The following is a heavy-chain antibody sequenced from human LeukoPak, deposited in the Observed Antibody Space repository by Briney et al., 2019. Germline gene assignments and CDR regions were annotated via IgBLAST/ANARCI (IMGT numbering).Heavy chain of an antibody. CDR3: VRGSPLGATTNWLDP. CDR2: IWYDGSNK. D-gene: IGHD1-26*01. V-gene: IGHV3-33*01. J-gene: IGHJ5*02. CDR1: GFTFSSYG. Sequence: GGSLRLSCAAPGFTFSSYGMHWVRQAPGKGLEWVAVIWYDGSNKYYADSVKGRFTISRDNSKNTLYLQMNSLRAEDTAMYYCVRGSPLGATTNWLDPWGQGTLVTVSS.